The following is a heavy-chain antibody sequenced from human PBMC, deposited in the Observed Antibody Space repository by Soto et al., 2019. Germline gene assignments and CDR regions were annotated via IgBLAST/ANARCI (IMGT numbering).Heavy chain of an antibody. D-gene: IGHD3-22*01. V-gene: IGHV3-15*01. J-gene: IGHJ4*02. CDR2: IKREAAGGTT. CDR3: TTVLSNGYYNFNY. CDR1: GFTFADAW. Sequence: EMQLVESGGGLVKPGGSLRLSCAASGFTFADAWMSWVRQAPWRGLEWVGRIKREAAGGTTDYAATVKGRTTISRDDSKTTLYLQMNSLKTEDTAVYYCTTVLSNGYYNFNYWGQGTRVTVSS.